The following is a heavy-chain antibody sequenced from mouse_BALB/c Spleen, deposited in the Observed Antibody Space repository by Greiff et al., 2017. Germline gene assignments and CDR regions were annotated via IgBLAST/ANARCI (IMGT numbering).Heavy chain of an antibody. D-gene: IGHD1-1*01. CDR3: NARYYYGSKGSWFAY. CDR1: GFNIKDYY. J-gene: IGHJ3*01. V-gene: IGHV14-4*02. CDR2: IDPENGDT. Sequence: VQLQQSGAELVRSGASVKLSCTASGFNIKDYYMHWVKQRPEQGLEWIGWIDPENGDTEYAPKFQGKATMTADTSSNTAYLQLSSLTSEDTAVYYCNARYYYGSKGSWFAYWGQGTLVTVSA.